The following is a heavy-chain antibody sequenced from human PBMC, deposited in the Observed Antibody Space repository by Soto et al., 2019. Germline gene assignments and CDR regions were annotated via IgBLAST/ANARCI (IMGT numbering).Heavy chain of an antibody. CDR2: IKSNADGGTT. V-gene: IGHV3-15*01. J-gene: IGHJ4*02. D-gene: IGHD2-2*01. CDR1: GFTFTNAW. CDR3: ATDLGRRSSVWFAY. Sequence: EVQLVESGGDLVKPGGSLRISCTASGFTFTNAWMTWVRQVPGKGLEWVGRIKSNADGGTTDYPAPVKGRFTISRDESRNTVYLQMNSMKTDYTAVYYCATDLGRRSSVWFAYWGQGTLVTVSS.